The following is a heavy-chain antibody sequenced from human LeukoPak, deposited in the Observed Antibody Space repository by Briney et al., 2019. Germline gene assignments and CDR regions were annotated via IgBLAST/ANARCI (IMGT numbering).Heavy chain of an antibody. CDR1: GGSISSGGYY. D-gene: IGHD2-2*01. CDR3: AGYCSSTSCYRYLNWFDP. Sequence: SETLSLTCTVSGGSISSGGYYWSWIRQHPGKGLEWIGYIYYSGSTYYNPSLKSRVTTSVDTSKNQFSLKLSSVTAADTAVYYCAGYCSSTSCYRYLNWFDPWGQGTLVTVSS. CDR2: IYYSGST. J-gene: IGHJ5*02. V-gene: IGHV4-31*03.